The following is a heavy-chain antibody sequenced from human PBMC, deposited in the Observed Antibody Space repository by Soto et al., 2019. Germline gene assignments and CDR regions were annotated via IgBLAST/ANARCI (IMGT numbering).Heavy chain of an antibody. D-gene: IGHD6-6*01. Sequence: GGSLRLSCAVSGLTVSRTQMSWVRQAPGKGLQWVSVIYSAGSTYYANAVKGRFTISRDISENKIFLELNGLKVDDTAVYYCARAREPEYISSFFFDYWGRGTVVTVSS. J-gene: IGHJ4*01. CDR2: IYSAGST. CDR1: GLTVSRTQ. V-gene: IGHV3-53*01. CDR3: ARAREPEYISSFFFDY.